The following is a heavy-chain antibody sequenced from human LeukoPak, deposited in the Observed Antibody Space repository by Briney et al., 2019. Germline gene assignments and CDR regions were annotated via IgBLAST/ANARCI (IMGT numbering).Heavy chain of an antibody. V-gene: IGHV3-23*01. CDR3: AKAGRSGWYPGWPFDI. D-gene: IGHD6-19*01. CDR1: GFTLITYA. CDR2: IRDSGGST. J-gene: IGHJ3*02. Sequence: GGSLRLSCAASGFTLITYAMSWVGQAPGKGLQWVSVIRDSGGSTYYADSVKGRFTISRDNSKSTLYLQMNSLRAEDTAVYYCAKAGRSGWYPGWPFDIWGQGTMVTVSS.